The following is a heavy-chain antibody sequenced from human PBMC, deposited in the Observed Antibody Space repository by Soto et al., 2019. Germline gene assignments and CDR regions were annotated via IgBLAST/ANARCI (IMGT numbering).Heavy chain of an antibody. V-gene: IGHV3-48*03. CDR1: GFTLSSYE. D-gene: IGHD3-22*01. CDR3: ARSGSYVGLYY. CDR2: ISGSGRTI. Sequence: GGSLRLSCAASGFTLSSYEMNWVRQAPGKGLEWVSYISGSGRTIYYADSVKGRFTISRDNAKNSLYLQMNSLRAEDTAVYYCARSGSYVGLYYWGQGTLVTVSS. J-gene: IGHJ4*02.